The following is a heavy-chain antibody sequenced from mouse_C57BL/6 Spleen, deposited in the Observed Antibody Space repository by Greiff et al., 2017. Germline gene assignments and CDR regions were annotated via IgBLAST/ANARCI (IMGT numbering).Heavy chain of an antibody. CDR3: ARRDYYGSSYSAMDY. CDR2: IDPSDSET. V-gene: IGHV1-52*01. D-gene: IGHD1-1*01. J-gene: IGHJ4*01. Sequence: QVQLHQPGAELVRPGSSVKLSCKASGYTFTSYWMQWVKQRPIQGLEWIGNIDPSDSETHYNQKFKDKATLTVDKSSSTAYMQLSSLTSEDSAVYYCARRDYYGSSYSAMDYWGQVTSVTVSS. CDR1: GYTFTSYW.